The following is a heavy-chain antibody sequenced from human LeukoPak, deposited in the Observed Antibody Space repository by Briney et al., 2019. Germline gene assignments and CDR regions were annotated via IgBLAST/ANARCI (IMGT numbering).Heavy chain of an antibody. CDR2: IAHDGTR. D-gene: IGHD3-22*01. CDR1: GGSIDSTNY. V-gene: IGHV4-4*02. CDR3: ARHVVAFHYETSGYPQRGFYFDY. J-gene: IGHJ4*02. Sequence: SETLSLTCGVSGGSIDSTNYWSWVRQAPGKGLEWIGEIAHDGTRNYNSSLRSRVAMSFDRANNYFSLKLSSVTAADTAVYFCARHVVAFHYETSGYPQRGFYFDYWGQGTLVTVSS.